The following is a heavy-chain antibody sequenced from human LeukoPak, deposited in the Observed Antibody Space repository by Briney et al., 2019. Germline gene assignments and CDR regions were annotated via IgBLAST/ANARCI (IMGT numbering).Heavy chain of an antibody. CDR1: GGTFICYA. D-gene: IGHD6-13*01. V-gene: IGHV1-46*01. J-gene: IGHJ4*02. CDR3: ARGPRAAADDY. CDR2: INPSGGST. Sequence: ASVKVSCKASGGTFICYAISWVRQAPGQGLEWMGIINPSGGSTSYAQKFQGRVTITRDTSTSTAYMELSSLTSEDTGIYYCARGPRAAADDYWGQGTLVTVSS.